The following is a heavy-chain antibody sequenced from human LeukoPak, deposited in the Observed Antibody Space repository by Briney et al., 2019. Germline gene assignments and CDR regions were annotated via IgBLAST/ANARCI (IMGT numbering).Heavy chain of an antibody. CDR2: IYYSGST. V-gene: IGHV4-59*01. CDR3: ARDSVYGGSFDY. J-gene: IGHJ4*02. D-gene: IGHD2-15*01. Sequence: PSETLSLTCTVSGGSISSYYWSWIRQPPGKGLEWIGYIYYSGSTNYNPSLRSRVAISVDTSNTQFSLRLSSVTAADAAVYYCARDSVYGGSFDYWGQGTLVAVSS. CDR1: GGSISSYY.